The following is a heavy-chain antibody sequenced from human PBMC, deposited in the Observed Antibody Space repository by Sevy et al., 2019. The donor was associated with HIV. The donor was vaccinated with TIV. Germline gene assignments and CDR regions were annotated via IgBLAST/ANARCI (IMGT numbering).Heavy chain of an antibody. V-gene: IGHV3-30*03. CDR3: SNGAGRSDWGGFDY. CDR1: GFTFSDYG. D-gene: IGHD7-27*01. Sequence: GGSLRLSCEVSGFTFSDYGMHWVRQAPGKGLEWLAVISYDVSDIYYPDSVEVRVTVSRDNSKNTLYLQMNSLRPEDTAVYYCSNGAGRSDWGGFDYWGQGTLVTVSS. CDR2: ISYDVSDI. J-gene: IGHJ4*02.